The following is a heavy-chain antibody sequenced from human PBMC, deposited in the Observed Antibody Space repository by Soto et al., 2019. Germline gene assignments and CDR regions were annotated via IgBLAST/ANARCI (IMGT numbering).Heavy chain of an antibody. D-gene: IGHD6-13*01. CDR3: AKASVWYPYFDS. CDR1: EFSFDAYA. CDR2: ITYTGVST. Sequence: EAQLLESGGDLVQPGGSLRLSCAASEFSFDAYAMSWVRQAPGKGLEWVSSITYTGVSTYYADSVKGRFTISRDNSKDTLYLQMNSLRAEDTAIYYCAKASVWYPYFDSWGQGTLVTVSS. J-gene: IGHJ4*02. V-gene: IGHV3-23*01.